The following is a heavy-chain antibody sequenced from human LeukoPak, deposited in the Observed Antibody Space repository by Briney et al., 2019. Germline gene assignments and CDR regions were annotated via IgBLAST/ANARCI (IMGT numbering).Heavy chain of an antibody. J-gene: IGHJ3*02. Sequence: GESLKISCKGSGYGFTSYWIAWVRQMSGKGLEWMGIIYPGDSDTRYSPSFQGQVTISVDKSISTAYLHWSSLKASDTAMYYCARDTPTNAFDIWGQGTMVTVSS. V-gene: IGHV5-51*01. CDR3: ARDTPTNAFDI. D-gene: IGHD5-18*01. CDR2: IYPGDSDT. CDR1: GYGFTSYW.